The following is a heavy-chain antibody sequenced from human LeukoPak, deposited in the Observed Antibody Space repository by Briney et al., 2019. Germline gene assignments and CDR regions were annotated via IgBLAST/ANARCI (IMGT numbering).Heavy chain of an antibody. J-gene: IGHJ4*02. CDR3: ARGHYYDSSGYYYFDY. V-gene: IGHV4-31*03. D-gene: IGHD3-22*01. CDR1: GGPISSGGYY. CDR2: IYYSGST. Sequence: SETLSLPCTVSGGPISSGGYYGSWVRQHPGKGLEWIGYIYYSGSTYYNPSVKSRVTISVDTSKNQFSLKLSSVTAADTAVYYCARGHYYDSSGYYYFDYWGQGTLVTVSS.